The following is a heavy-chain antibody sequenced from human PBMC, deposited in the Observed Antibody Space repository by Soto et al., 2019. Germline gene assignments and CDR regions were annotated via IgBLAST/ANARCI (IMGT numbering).Heavy chain of an antibody. V-gene: IGHV4-59*01. J-gene: IGHJ3*02. CDR2: ICNSGST. CDR1: GGSTSSYC. CDR3: ARGTDRSSWFDAFDI. D-gene: IGHD6-13*01. Sequence: SETLSLTCTVSGGSTSSYCWSWIRQPPGKGLEWIGYICNSGSTNYNSSLKSRVTISVDTSKNQFSLKLSSVTAADKAVYYCARGTDRSSWFDAFDIWGQGTMVTVSS.